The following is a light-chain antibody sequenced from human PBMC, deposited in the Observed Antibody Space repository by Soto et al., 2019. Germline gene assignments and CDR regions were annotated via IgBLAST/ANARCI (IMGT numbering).Light chain of an antibody. CDR2: DAS. J-gene: IGKJ3*01. CDR1: QDISKF. Sequence: DIQMTQSPSSVSASIGDRVSFTCQASQDISKFLHWYQHKPGQAPSLLIYDASKSAFVVQSRFSGSGSGTQFTFTISGVQPEDNATYYCQQSDNRPFTFGPGTKVDVK. V-gene: IGKV1-33*01. CDR3: QQSDNRPFT.